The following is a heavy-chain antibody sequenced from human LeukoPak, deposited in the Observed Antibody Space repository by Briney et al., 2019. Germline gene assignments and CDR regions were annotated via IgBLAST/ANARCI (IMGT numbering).Heavy chain of an antibody. J-gene: IGHJ4*02. Sequence: GGSLRFSCAASGFTFSSYSMNWVRQAPGKGLEWVSSISSSSSYIYYADSVKGRFTISRDNAKNSLYLQMNSLRAEDTAVYYCARVNGQWLVNWGQGTLVTVSS. CDR3: ARVNGQWLVN. CDR2: ISSSSSYI. V-gene: IGHV3-21*01. D-gene: IGHD6-19*01. CDR1: GFTFSSYS.